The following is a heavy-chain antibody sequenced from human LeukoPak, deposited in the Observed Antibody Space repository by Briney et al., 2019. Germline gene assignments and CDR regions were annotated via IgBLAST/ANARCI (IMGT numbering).Heavy chain of an antibody. J-gene: IGHJ5*02. CDR2: ISWDGGST. D-gene: IGHD4-17*01. CDR3: AKDRGDYTDWFDP. CDR1: GFTFEDYT. Sequence: GGSLRLSCAASGFTFEDYTMHWVRQAPGKGLEWVSLISWDGGSTHYADSVKGRFTISRDNSKNTLNLQMNSLRTEDTAMYYCAKDRGDYTDWFDPWGQGTLVTVSS. V-gene: IGHV3-43*01.